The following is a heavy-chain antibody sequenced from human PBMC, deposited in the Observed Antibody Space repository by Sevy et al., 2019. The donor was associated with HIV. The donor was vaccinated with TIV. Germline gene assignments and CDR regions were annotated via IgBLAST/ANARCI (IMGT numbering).Heavy chain of an antibody. D-gene: IGHD3-22*01. J-gene: IGHJ4*02. CDR3: ARWGNASESSGYDG. V-gene: IGHV3-64*02. Sequence: GGSLRLSCAASGFTFSNFAMHWVRQAPGKGLEYVSATTSNGRSTYYTDSVKGRFTISRDNSKNTLYLQMDSLRVEDMAVYYCARWGNASESSGYDGWGQGTRVTLSS. CDR2: TTSNGRST. CDR1: GFTFSNFA.